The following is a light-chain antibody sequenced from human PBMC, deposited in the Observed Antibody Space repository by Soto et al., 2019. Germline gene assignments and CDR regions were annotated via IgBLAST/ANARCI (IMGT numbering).Light chain of an antibody. Sequence: QAVVTQPPSVSGAPGQSVTISCTGSTSNIGAGYDVHWYQQLPGTAPKLLIYGNTNRPSGVPDRFSGSKSGTSASLAITGLQAEDEADYYCQSYDSSLGGSGVFGTGTMLTVL. CDR3: QSYDSSLGGSGV. CDR2: GNT. J-gene: IGLJ1*01. CDR1: TSNIGAGYD. V-gene: IGLV1-40*01.